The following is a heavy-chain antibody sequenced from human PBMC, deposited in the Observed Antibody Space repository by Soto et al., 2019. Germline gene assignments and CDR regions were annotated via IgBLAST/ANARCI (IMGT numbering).Heavy chain of an antibody. CDR1: GYTFTSYS. Sequence: GASVKVSCKASGYTFTSYSMYWVRQAPGQRLEWMGWINAGNGNTKYSQKFQGRVTITRDTSASTAYMELSSLRSEDTAVYYCARAVLRYFDWLSPRWYFDLWGRGTLVTVSS. D-gene: IGHD3-9*01. V-gene: IGHV1-3*01. CDR2: INAGNGNT. CDR3: ARAVLRYFDWLSPRWYFDL. J-gene: IGHJ2*01.